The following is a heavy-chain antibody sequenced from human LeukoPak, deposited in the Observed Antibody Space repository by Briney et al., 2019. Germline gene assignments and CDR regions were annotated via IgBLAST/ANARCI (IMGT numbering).Heavy chain of an antibody. CDR2: ISGSGSHA. Sequence: GGSLRLSCAASGFSFSGYAMSWVRQAPGKGLEWVSSISGSGSHAYHADSVKGRFTISRDNSKDTLYLQMNSLRAEDTAVYYCAKDISGYYRPFDYWGQGTLVTVSS. CDR3: AKDISGYYRPFDY. D-gene: IGHD3-22*01. CDR1: GFSFSGYA. V-gene: IGHV3-23*01. J-gene: IGHJ4*02.